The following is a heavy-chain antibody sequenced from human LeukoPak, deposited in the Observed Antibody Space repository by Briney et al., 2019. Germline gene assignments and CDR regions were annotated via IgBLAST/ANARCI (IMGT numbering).Heavy chain of an antibody. J-gene: IGHJ6*03. V-gene: IGHV4-34*01. CDR2: IYYSGST. Sequence: SETLSLTCAVYGGSFSGYYWSWIRQPPGKGLEWIGSIYYSGSTYYNPSLKSRVTISVDTSKNQFSLKLSSVTAADTAVYYCARGGRTRFYYMDVWGKGTTVTVSS. CDR1: GGSFSGYY. D-gene: IGHD1-14*01. CDR3: ARGGRTRFYYMDV.